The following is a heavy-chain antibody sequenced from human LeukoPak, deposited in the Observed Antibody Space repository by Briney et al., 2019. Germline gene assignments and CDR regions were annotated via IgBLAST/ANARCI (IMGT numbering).Heavy chain of an antibody. CDR2: IYYSGGT. D-gene: IGHD3-22*01. Sequence: SETLSLTCTVSGGSISSGDYYWSWIRQPPGKGLEWIGYIYYSGGTYYNPSLKSRVTISVDTSKNQFSLKLSSVTAADTAVYYCARVRYYDSSGYGRYFDYWGQGTLVTVSS. CDR3: ARVRYYDSSGYGRYFDY. V-gene: IGHV4-30-4*01. J-gene: IGHJ4*02. CDR1: GGSISSGDYY.